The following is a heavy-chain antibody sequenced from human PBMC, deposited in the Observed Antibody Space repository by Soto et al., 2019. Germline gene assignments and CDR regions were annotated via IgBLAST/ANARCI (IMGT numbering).Heavy chain of an antibody. V-gene: IGHV3-74*01. D-gene: IGHD3-22*01. CDR1: GFTFSSYW. CDR3: AGCWYYYERSSYFSGNAFDI. Sequence: EVQLVESGGGLVQPGGALRLSCEASGFTFSSYWIHWVRQGPGKELVWVSRISSDGSSKNYADSVKGRITISRDNANNTLYLQMNSLIAEDTAVYYCAGCWYYYERSSYFSGNAFDIWGHGTMVTVSS. CDR2: ISSDGSSK. J-gene: IGHJ3*02.